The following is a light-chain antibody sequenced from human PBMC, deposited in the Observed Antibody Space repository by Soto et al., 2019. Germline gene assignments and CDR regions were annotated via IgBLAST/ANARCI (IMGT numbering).Light chain of an antibody. CDR3: QQYRGKPFT. Sequence: IQMTQSPSTLSASVGDRVTIACRASQSIDSWLAWYQQKPGKAPKFLIYDASDLESGVPSRFSGSGSGTEFTLTISSLQPDDFATYYCQQYRGKPFTFGQGTKVDIK. CDR1: QSIDSW. CDR2: DAS. J-gene: IGKJ2*01. V-gene: IGKV1-5*01.